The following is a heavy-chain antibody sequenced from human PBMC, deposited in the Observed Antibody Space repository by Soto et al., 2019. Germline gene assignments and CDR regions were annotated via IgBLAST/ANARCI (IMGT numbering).Heavy chain of an antibody. V-gene: IGHV3-48*02. CDR2: ISSSSSTI. J-gene: IGHJ4*02. CDR1: GFTFSSYS. Sequence: PGGSLRLSCAASGFTFSSYSMNWVRQAPGKGLEWVSYISSSSSTIYYADSVKGRFTISRDNAKNSLYLQMNSLRDEDTAVYYCARAADNVVVVAATPYYFDYWGQGTLVTV. D-gene: IGHD2-15*01. CDR3: ARAADNVVVVAATPYYFDY.